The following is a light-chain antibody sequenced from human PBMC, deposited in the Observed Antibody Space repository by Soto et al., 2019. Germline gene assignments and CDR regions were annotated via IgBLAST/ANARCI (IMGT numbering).Light chain of an antibody. V-gene: IGLV2-23*01. Sequence: QSALTQPASVSGSPGQSITISCTGTSRDVGSYNLVSWYQQHPGKAPKLMIYEGSKRPSGVSNRFSGSKSGNTASLTISGLQAEDEADYYCCSYAGSSYVFGTGTKLTVL. J-gene: IGLJ1*01. CDR1: SRDVGSYNL. CDR3: CSYAGSSYV. CDR2: EGS.